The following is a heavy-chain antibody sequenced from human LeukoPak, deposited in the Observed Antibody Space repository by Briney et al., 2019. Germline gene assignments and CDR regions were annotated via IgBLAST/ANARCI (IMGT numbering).Heavy chain of an antibody. J-gene: IGHJ4*02. CDR1: GYTFNAYS. Sequence: PGASVNVSCKTSGYTFNAYSISWVRQAPGQGLEWMGWISVYSNNANYAQKFQDRVIMTTDTSTSTAYMELRSLRSDDTAVYYCAMISYCTPVTCFYLDYWGQGTLVTVSS. CDR2: ISVYSNNA. CDR3: AMISYCTPVTCFYLDY. V-gene: IGHV1-18*01. D-gene: IGHD2-8*01.